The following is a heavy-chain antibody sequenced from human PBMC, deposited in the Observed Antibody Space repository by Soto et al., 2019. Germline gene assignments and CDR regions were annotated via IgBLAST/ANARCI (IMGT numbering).Heavy chain of an antibody. CDR3: ARGVVVVVAATPPPLDY. J-gene: IGHJ4*02. CDR2: ISGSGGST. V-gene: IGHV3-23*01. CDR1: GFTFSSYA. Sequence: PGGSLRLSCAASGFTFSSYAMSWVRQAPGKGLEWVSAISGSGGSTYYADSVKGRFTISRDNSKNTLYLQMNSLRAEDTAVYYCARGVVVVVAATPPPLDYWGQGTLVTVSS. D-gene: IGHD2-15*01.